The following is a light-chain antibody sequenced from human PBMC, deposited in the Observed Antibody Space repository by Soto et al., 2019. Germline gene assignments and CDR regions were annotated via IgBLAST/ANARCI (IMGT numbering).Light chain of an antibody. CDR1: QTGSNSY. V-gene: IGKV3-20*01. J-gene: IGKJ1*01. CDR2: GVY. Sequence: IVLTQSPGTLSLSPGERAPLSCSASQTGSNSYLAWYQHKSGQAPRLLIYGVYTRASGIPDRFSGSGSGTEFTLTITRLEPEDSAVYFCQHYGYSQWTFGQGTKVDI. CDR3: QHYGYSQWT.